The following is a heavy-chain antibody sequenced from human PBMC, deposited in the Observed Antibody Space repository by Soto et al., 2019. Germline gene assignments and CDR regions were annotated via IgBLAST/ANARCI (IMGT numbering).Heavy chain of an antibody. CDR2: ITTSGSYI. J-gene: IGHJ5*02. CDR3: VRTGTAPMLRHNWFDP. V-gene: IGHV3-21*01. Sequence: EVQLVESGGGLVKPGGSLRLSCAASGFTFSSYDMNWVRQAPGKGLEYVSSITTSGSYIYYGDSVRGRFTSSRDNAKNSLLLKMDSLRAEDTAVYYSVRTGTAPMLRHNWFDPWGQGTLVTVSS. D-gene: IGHD1-1*01. CDR1: GFTFSSYD.